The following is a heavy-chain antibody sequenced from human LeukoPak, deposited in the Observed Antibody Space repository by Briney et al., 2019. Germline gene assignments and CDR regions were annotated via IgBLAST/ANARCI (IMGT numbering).Heavy chain of an antibody. CDR3: AREEDCSSSSCWPSDY. CDR1: GGTFSSYA. Sequence: SVKVSCKASGGTFSSYAISWVRQAPGQGLGWMGRIIPIFGIANYAQKFQGRVTITTDESTSTAYMELSSLRSEDTAVYYCAREEDCSSSSCWPSDYWGQGTLVTVSS. V-gene: IGHV1-69*05. D-gene: IGHD2-2*01. J-gene: IGHJ4*02. CDR2: IIPIFGIA.